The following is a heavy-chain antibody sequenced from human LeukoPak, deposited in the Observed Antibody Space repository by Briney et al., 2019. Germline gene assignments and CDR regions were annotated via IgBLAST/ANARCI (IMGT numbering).Heavy chain of an antibody. J-gene: IGHJ4*02. CDR1: GFTFSNYG. D-gene: IGHD3-3*02. Sequence: GGSLRLSCAASGFTFSNYGMHWVRQAPGKGLEWVAVIWYDGSNKYYADSVKGRFTISRDNAKNTLYLQMNSLRAEDTAVYYCAALADYWGQGTLVTVSS. CDR2: IWYDGSNK. V-gene: IGHV3-33*03. CDR3: AALADY.